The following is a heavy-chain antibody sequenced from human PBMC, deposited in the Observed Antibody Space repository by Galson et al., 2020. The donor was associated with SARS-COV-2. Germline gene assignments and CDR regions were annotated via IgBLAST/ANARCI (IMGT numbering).Heavy chain of an antibody. V-gene: IGHV1-8*01. J-gene: IGHJ6*02. CDR3: ARRPVGTYYYYYGMDV. CDR1: GYTFTSYD. CDR2: KNPNSGNT. D-gene: IGHD5-12*01. Sequence: ASVKVSCKASGYTFTSYDINWVRQATGQGLEWMGWKNPNSGNTGYAQKFQGRVTMTRNTSISTAYMELSSLRSEDTAVYYCARRPVGTYYYYYGMDVWGQGTTVTVSS.